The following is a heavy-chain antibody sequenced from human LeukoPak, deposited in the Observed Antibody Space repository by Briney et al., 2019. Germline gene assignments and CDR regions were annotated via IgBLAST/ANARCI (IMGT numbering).Heavy chain of an antibody. CDR2: IIPIFGTA. CDR1: GGTFSSYA. CDR3: ASTGVTAFDI. J-gene: IGHJ3*02. D-gene: IGHD3-10*01. V-gene: IGHV1-69*05. Sequence: SVKVSCKASGGTFSSYAISGVRQAPGQGLEWMGRIIPIFGTANYAQKFQGRVTITTDEPTSTAYMELSSLRSEDTAVYYCASTGVTAFDIWGQGTMVTVSS.